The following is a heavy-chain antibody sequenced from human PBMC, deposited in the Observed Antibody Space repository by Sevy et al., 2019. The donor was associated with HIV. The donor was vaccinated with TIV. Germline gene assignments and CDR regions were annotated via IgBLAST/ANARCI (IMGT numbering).Heavy chain of an antibody. J-gene: IGHJ4*02. D-gene: IGHD1-26*01. CDR2: IYPGDSDT. CDR1: GYSFSTYW. Sequence: GESLKISCKGAGYSFSTYWIGWVRQMPGKGLEWMGIIYPGDSDTKYSPSYQGQVTISVDKSISTAYLQWSSLKASDTAVYFCAGQYIVGSTIYFDYWGQGTLVTVSS. CDR3: AGQYIVGSTIYFDY. V-gene: IGHV5-51*01.